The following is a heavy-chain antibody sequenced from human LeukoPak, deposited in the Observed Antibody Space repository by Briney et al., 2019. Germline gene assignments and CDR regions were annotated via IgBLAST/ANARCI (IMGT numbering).Heavy chain of an antibody. V-gene: IGHV4-59*08. CDR1: GGSISSYY. CDR3: ARHGAGYSSSWYYYYYGMDV. J-gene: IGHJ6*02. D-gene: IGHD6-13*01. Sequence: SETLSLTCTVSGGSISSYYWSWIRQPPGKGLEWIGYIYYSRSTNYNPSLKSRVTISVDTSKNQFSLKLSSVTAADTAVYYCARHGAGYSSSWYYYYYGMDVWGQGTTVTVSS. CDR2: IYYSRST.